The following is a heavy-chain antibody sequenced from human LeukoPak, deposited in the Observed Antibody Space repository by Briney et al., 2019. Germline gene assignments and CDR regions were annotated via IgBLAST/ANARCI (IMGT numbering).Heavy chain of an antibody. CDR1: GNYW. Sequence: GGSLRLSCAASGNYWMHWVRQAPGKGLVWVSHINSDGSWTCYADSVKGRFTISKDNAKNTVYLQMNSLRAEDTAVYYCVSFYETYWGRGTLVTVSS. D-gene: IGHD2/OR15-2a*01. CDR3: VSFYETY. J-gene: IGHJ4*02. V-gene: IGHV3-74*01. CDR2: INSDGSWT.